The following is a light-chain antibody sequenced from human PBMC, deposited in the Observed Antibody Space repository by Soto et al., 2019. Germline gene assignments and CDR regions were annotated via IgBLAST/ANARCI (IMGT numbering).Light chain of an antibody. CDR2: SNN. CDR3: AAWDGSLNGRVV. J-gene: IGLJ2*01. CDR1: SSNIGSHT. V-gene: IGLV1-44*01. Sequence: QAVVTQSPSASGTPGQRVTISCSGSSSNIGSHTVNWYQQLPGTAPKLLIYSNNQRPSGVPDRFSGSKSGTSASLAISGLQSEDEADYYCAAWDGSLNGRVVFGGGTKLTVL.